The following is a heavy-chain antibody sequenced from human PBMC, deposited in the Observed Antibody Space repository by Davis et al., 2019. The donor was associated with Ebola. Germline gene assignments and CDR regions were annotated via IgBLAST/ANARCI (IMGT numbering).Heavy chain of an antibody. V-gene: IGHV1-3*01. CDR3: ARGEARYSSSSLEY. J-gene: IGHJ4*02. CDR2: INAGNGNT. CDR1: GYTFTRYA. Sequence: AASVKVSCKASGYTFTRYAMHWVRQAPGQRLEWMGWINAGNGNTKYSQKFQGRVTITRDTSASTAYMELSSLRSEDTAVYYCARGEARYSSSSLEYWGQGTLVTVSS. D-gene: IGHD6-6*01.